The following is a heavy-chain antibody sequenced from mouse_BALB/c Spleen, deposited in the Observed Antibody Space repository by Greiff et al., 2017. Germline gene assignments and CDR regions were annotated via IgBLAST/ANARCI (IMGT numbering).Heavy chain of an antibody. V-gene: IGHV5-17*02. J-gene: IGHJ4*01. Sequence: EVMLVESGGGLVQPGGSRKLSCAASGFTFSSFGMHWVRQAPEKGLEWVAYISSGSSTIYYADTVKGRFTISRDNPKNTLFLQMTSLRSEDTAMYYCARVDVEDYYAMDYWGQGTSVTVSS. CDR1: GFTFSSFG. CDR2: ISSGSSTI. CDR3: ARVDVEDYYAMDY.